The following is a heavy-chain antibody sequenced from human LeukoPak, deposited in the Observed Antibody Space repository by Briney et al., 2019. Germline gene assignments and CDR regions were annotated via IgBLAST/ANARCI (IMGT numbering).Heavy chain of an antibody. D-gene: IGHD6-13*01. CDR1: GGSISSSNW. CDR3: ARGSIAAVGTRWFDP. J-gene: IGHJ5*02. V-gene: IGHV4-4*02. Sequence: PSGTLSLTCAVSGGSISSSNWWSWVRQPPGKGLEWIGEIYHSGSTNYNPSLKSRVTISVDKSKNQFSLKLSSVTAADTAVYYCARGSIAAVGTRWFDPWGQGTLVTVSS. CDR2: IYHSGST.